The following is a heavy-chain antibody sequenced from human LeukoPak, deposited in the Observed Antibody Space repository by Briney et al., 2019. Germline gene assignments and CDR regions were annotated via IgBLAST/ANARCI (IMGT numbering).Heavy chain of an antibody. V-gene: IGHV3-21*01. J-gene: IGHJ4*02. CDR2: ICSVTTYI. CDR1: GFTFSDYT. D-gene: IGHD6-19*01. CDR3: ARAIAVAGPYYFAY. Sequence: GGSLRLSCAASGFTFSDYTMNWVRQAPGNVLDSVSSICSVTTYIYYADSVKGRFTISRDNAKNSLSLQMNSLRAEDTAVYYCARAIAVAGPYYFAYWGQGTLVTVSS.